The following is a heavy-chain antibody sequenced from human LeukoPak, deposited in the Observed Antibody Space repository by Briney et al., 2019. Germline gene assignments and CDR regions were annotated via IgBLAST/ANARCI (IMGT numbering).Heavy chain of an antibody. V-gene: IGHV1-8*01. CDR1: GYTFTSYD. CDR3: ARGFSMVRGVIVGY. D-gene: IGHD3-10*01. J-gene: IGHJ4*02. CDR2: MNPNSGNT. Sequence: ASVKVSSKASGYTFTSYDINWVRQATGQGLEWMGWMNPNSGNTGYAQKFQGRVTMTRNTSISTAYMELSSLRSEDTAVYYCARGFSMVRGVIVGYWGQGTLVTVSS.